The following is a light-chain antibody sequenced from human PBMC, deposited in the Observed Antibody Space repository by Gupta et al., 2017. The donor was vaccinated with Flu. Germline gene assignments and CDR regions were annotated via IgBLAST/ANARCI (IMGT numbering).Light chain of an antibody. J-gene: IGKJ1*01. CDR1: QSVGSH. CDR2: KAS. V-gene: IGKV1-5*03. CDR3: QQYNSYWS. Sequence: SPSTLSASLGERVTITCRASQSVGSHLTWYQQKPGKAPTMLIYKASTLENGVPSRFSASGSGTEFTLTISSLQPDDVATYYCQQYNSYWSFGQGTKVEIK.